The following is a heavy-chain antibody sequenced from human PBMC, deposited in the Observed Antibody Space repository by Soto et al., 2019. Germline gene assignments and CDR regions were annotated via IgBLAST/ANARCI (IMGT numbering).Heavy chain of an antibody. D-gene: IGHD1-26*01. CDR1: GGSISSYY. CDR3: ARDQEGGAAHFDY. V-gene: IGHV4-59*01. CDR2: ICYSGST. Sequence: PSETLSLTCTVSGGSISSYYWSWIRQPPGKGLEWIGYICYSGSTNYNPSLKSRVTISVDTSKNQFSLKLSSVTAADTAVYYCARDQEGGAAHFDYWGQGTLVTVSS. J-gene: IGHJ4*02.